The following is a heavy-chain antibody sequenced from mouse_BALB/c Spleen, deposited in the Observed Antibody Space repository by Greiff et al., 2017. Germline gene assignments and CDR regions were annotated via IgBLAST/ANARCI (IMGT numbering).Heavy chain of an antibody. J-gene: IGHJ4*01. D-gene: IGHD2-2*01. CDR3: AIYGYDERVYAMDY. CDR1: GFTFSSYA. Sequence: DVQLVESGGGLVKPGGSLKLSCAASGFTFSSYAMSWVRQSPEKRLEWVAEISSGGSYTYYPDTVTGRFTISRDNAKNTLYLEMSSLRSEDTAMYYCAIYGYDERVYAMDYWGQGTSVTVSS. CDR2: ISSGGSYT. V-gene: IGHV5-9-4*01.